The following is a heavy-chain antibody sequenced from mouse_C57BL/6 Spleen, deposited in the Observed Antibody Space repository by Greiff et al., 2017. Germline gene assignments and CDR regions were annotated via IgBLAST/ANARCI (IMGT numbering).Heavy chain of an antibody. CDR2: IDPNRGGT. D-gene: IGHD1-1*01. CDR1: GYTFTSYW. J-gene: IGHJ2*01. CDR3: AREPYYYGSRLDY. V-gene: IGHV1-72*01. Sequence: QVKLQQPGAELVQPGASVKLSCTASGYTFTSYWMHWVKQRPGRGLAWIGRIDPNRGGTKYNEKFQSKATLTVDQPSSTAYRQLSRLTSEDSSVYYCAREPYYYGSRLDYWGQGTTLTVSS.